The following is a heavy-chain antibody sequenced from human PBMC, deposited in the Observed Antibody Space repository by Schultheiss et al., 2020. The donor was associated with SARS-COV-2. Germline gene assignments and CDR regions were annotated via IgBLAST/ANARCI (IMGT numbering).Heavy chain of an antibody. CDR2: ISSSGSTI. CDR3: ARENSSSSWGYYYYYYGMDV. Sequence: GGSLRLSCAASGFTFSDYYMSWIRQAPGKGLEWVSYISSSGSTIYYADSVKGRFTISRDNAKNSLYLQMNSLRAEDTAVYYCARENSSSSWGYYYYYYGMDVWGQGTTVTVSS. V-gene: IGHV3-11*04. J-gene: IGHJ6*02. CDR1: GFTFSDYY. D-gene: IGHD6-6*01.